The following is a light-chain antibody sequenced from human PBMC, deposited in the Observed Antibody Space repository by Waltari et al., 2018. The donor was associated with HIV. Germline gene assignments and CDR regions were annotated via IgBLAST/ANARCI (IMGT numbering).Light chain of an antibody. CDR3: HQYNHYPYT. Sequence: DIQMTQSPSSLSASVGDRITFTCRASQGINKDLAWFQQKPGKAPNSLIYAASNLQNGVPSSFSGSGAGTDFSLTITNLQPEDFATYYCHQYNHYPYTFGQGTKLEIK. V-gene: IGKV1-16*01. CDR1: QGINKD. CDR2: AAS. J-gene: IGKJ2*01.